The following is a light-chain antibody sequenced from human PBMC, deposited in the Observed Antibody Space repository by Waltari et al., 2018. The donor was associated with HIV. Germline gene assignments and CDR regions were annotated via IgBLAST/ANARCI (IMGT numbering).Light chain of an antibody. CDR2: DDG. Sequence: SYVLTQPPSVSVAPGQTARITCGGNNIGTKSVHWYQHKPGQAPVFVTYDDGDRPSGIPERFSGSHSGNTATLTISRVEAGDEADYNCQVWDSSSDHDVFVSVSKVTV. J-gene: IGLJ1*01. V-gene: IGLV3-21*02. CDR1: NIGTKS. CDR3: QVWDSSSDHDV.